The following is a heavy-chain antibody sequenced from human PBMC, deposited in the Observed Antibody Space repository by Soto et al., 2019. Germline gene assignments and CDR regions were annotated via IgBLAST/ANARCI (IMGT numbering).Heavy chain of an antibody. V-gene: IGHV6-1*01. J-gene: IGHJ3*02. CDR2: TYYRSTWYN. CDR1: GDSVSSNSVA. D-gene: IGHD3-10*01. Sequence: SQTLSLTCAISGDSVSSNSVAWTWIRQSPSRGLEWLGRTYYRSTWYNDYAVSVRGRITINPDTSKNQFSLQLNSVTPEDTAVYYCAREPITMVRGTAFVIWGQGTMVTVS. CDR3: AREPITMVRGTAFVI.